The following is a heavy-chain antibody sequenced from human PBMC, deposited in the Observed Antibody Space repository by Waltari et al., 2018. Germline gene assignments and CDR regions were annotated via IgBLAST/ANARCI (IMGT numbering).Heavy chain of an antibody. V-gene: IGHV5-51*01. Sequence: EVHLVQSGAEVKKPGESLKISCKASGYIFTNYWIGWIRQMPGKGLEWMGIICPPGSDSRYSPSFHGQVIISVDKSTTSADLQCNSLQASDSARYFCARHLQGGFTSLPDVWGQGTLVTVSS. CDR3: ARHLQGGFTSLPDV. CDR2: ICPPGSDS. J-gene: IGHJ4*02. CDR1: GYIFTNYW. D-gene: IGHD3-16*01.